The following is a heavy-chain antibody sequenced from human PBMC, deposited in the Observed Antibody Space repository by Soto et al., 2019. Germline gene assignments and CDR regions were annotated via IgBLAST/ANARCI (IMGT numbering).Heavy chain of an antibody. V-gene: IGHV3-23*01. J-gene: IGHJ4*02. CDR2: ISGSGGRT. Sequence: EVQLLESGGGLVQPGGSLRLSCAASGFTFSTYAMTWVRQAPGKGLEWVSAISGSGGRTDYADSVKGRFPISRDNSKNTLYLQMNSLRSDDTAVYYCAKDGCGSTSCYVTNGIDYWGQGTLVIVSP. CDR3: AKDGCGSTSCYVTNGIDY. D-gene: IGHD2-2*01. CDR1: GFTFSTYA.